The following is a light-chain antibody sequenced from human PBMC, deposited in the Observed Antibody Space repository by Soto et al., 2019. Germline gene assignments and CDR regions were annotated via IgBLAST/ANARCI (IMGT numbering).Light chain of an antibody. CDR2: DAS. J-gene: IGKJ3*01. Sequence: DIQMTQSPSSLSASVGDTVTITCQASQDITNHLNWYQQKPGKAPNLLIYDASLLETGVPSRFSGSGSGTYFTLTMSSLQREDIATYFCQKYDDVPHFGPGTKVDF. CDR3: QKYDDVPH. CDR1: QDITNH. V-gene: IGKV1-33*01.